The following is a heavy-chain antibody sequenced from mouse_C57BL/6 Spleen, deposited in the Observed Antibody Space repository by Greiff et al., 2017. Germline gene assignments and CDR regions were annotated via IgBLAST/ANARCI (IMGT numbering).Heavy chain of an antibody. Sequence: DVKLQESGAELVKPGASVKLSCTASGFNIKDYYMHWVKQRTEQGLEWIGRIDPEDGETKYAPKFQGKATITADTSSNTAYLQLSSLTSEDTAVYYCAMGDGYYPFAYWGQGTLVTVSA. CDR2: IDPEDGET. J-gene: IGHJ3*01. CDR1: GFNIKDYY. CDR3: AMGDGYYPFAY. D-gene: IGHD2-3*01. V-gene: IGHV14-2*01.